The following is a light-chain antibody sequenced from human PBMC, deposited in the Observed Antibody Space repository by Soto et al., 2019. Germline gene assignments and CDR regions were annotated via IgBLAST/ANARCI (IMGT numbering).Light chain of an antibody. CDR3: SSYTSSSTLV. J-gene: IGLJ1*01. Sequence: QSALTQPASVSGSPGQSITISCTGTSSDVGGYNYVSWYQQHPGKAPKLMIYEVSNRASGVSNRFSGSKSGNTASLTISGLQAEGEADYYCSSYTSSSTLVFGTGTKVTVL. V-gene: IGLV2-14*01. CDR2: EVS. CDR1: SSDVGGYNY.